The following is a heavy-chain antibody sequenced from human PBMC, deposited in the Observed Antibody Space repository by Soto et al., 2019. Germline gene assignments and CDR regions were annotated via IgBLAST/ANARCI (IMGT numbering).Heavy chain of an antibody. D-gene: IGHD2-2*02. J-gene: IGHJ6*02. CDR3: AKDGTTAGIHYYGMDV. V-gene: IGHV3-23*01. Sequence: PEGALRLSCEVSGFTFIIYGMNWVRQAPDKGLEWVSTIGIGGDTYYADSVKGRFTISRDKSKNTLFLQMNNLRAEDTALYFCAKDGTTAGIHYYGMDVWGQGSAFTVSS. CDR2: IGIGGDT. CDR1: GFTFIIYG.